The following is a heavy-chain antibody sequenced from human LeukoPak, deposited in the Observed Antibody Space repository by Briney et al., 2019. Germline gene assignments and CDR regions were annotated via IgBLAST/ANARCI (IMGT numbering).Heavy chain of an antibody. CDR1: GFTFSSYA. D-gene: IGHD6-19*01. CDR2: ISYDGSNK. Sequence: GRSLRLSCAASGFTFSSYAMHWVRQAPGKGLEWVAVISYDGSNKYYADSVKGRFTISRDNSKNTLYLQMNSLRAEDTAVYHCARDRHSSGWIGYWGQGTLVTVSS. V-gene: IGHV3-30*04. J-gene: IGHJ4*02. CDR3: ARDRHSSGWIGY.